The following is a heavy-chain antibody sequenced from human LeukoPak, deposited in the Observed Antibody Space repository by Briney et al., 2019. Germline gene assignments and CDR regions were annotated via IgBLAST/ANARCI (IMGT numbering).Heavy chain of an antibody. CDR3: AKSHGLTYYYYYMDV. V-gene: IGHV3-23*01. Sequence: PGGSLRLSCAASGFTFSTYTMNWVSQAPGKGLEWVSAISGSGGSTYYADSVKGRFTISRDNSKNTLYLQMNSLRAEDTAVYYCAKSHGLTYYYYYMDVWGKGTTVTVSS. J-gene: IGHJ6*03. CDR1: GFTFSTYT. CDR2: ISGSGGST.